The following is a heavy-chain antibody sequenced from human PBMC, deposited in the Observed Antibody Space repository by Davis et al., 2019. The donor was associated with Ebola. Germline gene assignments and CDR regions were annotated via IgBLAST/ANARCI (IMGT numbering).Heavy chain of an antibody. CDR2: VYYSGST. CDR3: ARRSGGLPFDF. V-gene: IGHV4-39*01. J-gene: IGHJ4*02. CDR1: GGSISSTNFR. D-gene: IGHD3-16*01. Sequence: MPSETLSLTCTVSGGSISSTNFRWGWIRQPLGEGLEWIGSVYYSGSTSYNPSLKSRVTISVDTSKNQFSLKLTSVTAADTAVYFCARRSGGLPFDFWGQGALVTVSP.